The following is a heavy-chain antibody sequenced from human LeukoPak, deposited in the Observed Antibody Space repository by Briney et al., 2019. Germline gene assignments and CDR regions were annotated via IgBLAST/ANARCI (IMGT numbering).Heavy chain of an antibody. CDR2: FAGSDTTT. CDR3: TTLGYHLDS. Sequence: TGGSLRLSCAASGFDFGAYEMNWVRQAPGKGLEWVAYFAGSDTTTYYADSVKGRFIISRDNARNSLYPQMNSLRAEDTALYYCTTLGYHLDSWGQGTLVTVSS. CDR1: GFDFGAYE. J-gene: IGHJ4*02. V-gene: IGHV3-48*03. D-gene: IGHD3-22*01.